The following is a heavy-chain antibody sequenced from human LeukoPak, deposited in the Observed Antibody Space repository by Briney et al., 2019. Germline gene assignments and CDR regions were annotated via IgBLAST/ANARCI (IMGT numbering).Heavy chain of an antibody. CDR1: GGSISSGTYY. V-gene: IGHV4-39*07. D-gene: IGHD6-13*01. J-gene: IGHJ3*02. Sequence: SETLSLTCTVSGGSISSGTYYWGWIRQPPGKGLEWIGSIYNSGSTYYNPSLRSRVTISVDTSKNQFSLKLRSVTAADTAVYYCARNNTRTVSRGSSRRRANAFDIWGQGTMVTVSS. CDR3: ARNNTRTVSRGSSRRRANAFDI. CDR2: IYNSGST.